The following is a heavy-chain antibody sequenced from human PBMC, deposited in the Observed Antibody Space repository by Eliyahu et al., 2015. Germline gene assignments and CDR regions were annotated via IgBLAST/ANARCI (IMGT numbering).Heavy chain of an antibody. CDR1: GTTFSNHA. Sequence: EVQLLESGGGLVQPGESLRLSCXASGTTFSNHAMSXVRQAPGKGLEWVSIVSGSGEKTYYTESVRGRFTMSRDNSENTVYLQMNSLRVEDAAVYYCAKSDCDTVGCRRFDYWGQGILVTVSS. J-gene: IGHJ4*02. D-gene: IGHD3-22*01. V-gene: IGHV3-23*01. CDR3: AKSDCDTVGCRRFDY. CDR2: VSGSGEKT.